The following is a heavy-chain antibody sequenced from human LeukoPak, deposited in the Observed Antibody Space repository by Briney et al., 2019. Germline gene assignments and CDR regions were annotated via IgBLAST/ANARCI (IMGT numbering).Heavy chain of an antibody. V-gene: IGHV4-34*01. CDR1: GGSFSDYF. CDR3: VTYYYGSSAPKRNY. D-gene: IGHD3-22*01. Sequence: IPSETLSLTCAVYGGSFSDYFWSWIRQPPGKGLEWIGEISHSGSTTYNPSLRSRVTISGDTSKKQFSLKLSSVTAADTAVYYCVTYYYGSSAPKRNYWGQGILVTVSS. J-gene: IGHJ4*02. CDR2: ISHSGST.